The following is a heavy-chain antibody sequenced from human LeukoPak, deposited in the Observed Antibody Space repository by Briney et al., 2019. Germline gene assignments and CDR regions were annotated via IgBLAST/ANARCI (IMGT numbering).Heavy chain of an antibody. CDR1: GFTFSSYA. CDR2: ISSNVVST. D-gene: IGHD1-26*01. CDR3: VKKAVGGAKGWFDP. J-gene: IGHJ5*02. Sequence: GGSLRLSCAASGFTFSSYAMYWVRQAPGKGLEYVSAISSNVVSTYYADSVKGRFTISRDNSKNTLYLQMTSLRDEDTAVYYCVKKAVGGAKGWFDPWGQGTLVTVSS. V-gene: IGHV3-64D*06.